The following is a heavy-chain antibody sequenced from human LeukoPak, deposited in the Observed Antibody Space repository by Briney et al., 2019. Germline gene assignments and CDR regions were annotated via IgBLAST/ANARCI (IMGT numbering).Heavy chain of an antibody. CDR2: RSKANSYAT. CDR3: TRQESDFWSGYYTGYFDY. CDR1: GFTFSGSA. Sequence: GGSLKLSCAASGFTFSGSAMHWVRQASRKGLEWVGRRSKANSYATAYAASVKGWFTISRDNSKNTAYLQMNSLKTEDTAVYYCTRQESDFWSGYYTGYFDYWGQGTLVTVSS. D-gene: IGHD3-3*01. V-gene: IGHV3-73*01. J-gene: IGHJ4*02.